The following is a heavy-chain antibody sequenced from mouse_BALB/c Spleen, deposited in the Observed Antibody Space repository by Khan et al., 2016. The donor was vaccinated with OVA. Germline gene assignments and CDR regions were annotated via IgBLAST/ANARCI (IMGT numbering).Heavy chain of an antibody. CDR2: MWSDGST. V-gene: IGHV2-6-1*01. Sequence: VQLVESGPGLVAPSQSLSITCTISGFSLTNYGIPWVRQPPGKGLEWLVLMWSDGSTTYNSALKSRLTISKDNSKSQVFLKMNSLQTDDTAMYFCARQPYYHYNVMDYWGQGTSVTVSS. CDR1: GFSLTNYG. D-gene: IGHD2-10*01. CDR3: ARQPYYHYNVMDY. J-gene: IGHJ4*01.